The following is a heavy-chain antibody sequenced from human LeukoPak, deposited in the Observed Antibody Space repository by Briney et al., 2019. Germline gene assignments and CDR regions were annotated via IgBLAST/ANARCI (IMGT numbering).Heavy chain of an antibody. V-gene: IGHV1-2*02. CDR1: GYTFTGYY. J-gene: IGHJ4*02. CDR2: INPKSGGT. Sequence: ASVTVSCKTSGYTFTGYYMHWVRQAPGQGLEWMGWINPKSGGTNYAQKFQGRVTMTRDTSISTAYMELSRLRSDDTAVYYCASVTLSAYDGDYRGQGTLVTASS. CDR3: ASVTLSAYDGDY. D-gene: IGHD5-12*01.